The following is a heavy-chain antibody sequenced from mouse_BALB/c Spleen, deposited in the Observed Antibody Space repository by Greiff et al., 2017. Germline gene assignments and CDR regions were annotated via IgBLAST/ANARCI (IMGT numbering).Heavy chain of an antibody. CDR1: GYTFTSYW. J-gene: IGHJ2*01. CDR3: AKHSGYFDY. V-gene: IGHV1-7*01. D-gene: IGHD3-1*01. Sequence: VQLQQSGAELAKPGASVKMSCKASGYTFTSYWMHWVKQRPGQGLEWIGYINPSTGYTEYNQKFKDKATLTADKSSSTAYMQLSSLTSEDSAVYYCAKHSGYFDYWGQGTTLTVSS. CDR2: INPSTGYT.